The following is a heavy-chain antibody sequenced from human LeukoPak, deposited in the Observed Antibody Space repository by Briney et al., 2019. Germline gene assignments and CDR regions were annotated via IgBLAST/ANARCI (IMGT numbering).Heavy chain of an antibody. CDR2: IYHSGST. CDR3: ARETYDSLDY. J-gene: IGHJ4*02. Sequence: PSETLSLTCAVSSYSLSSGYHWGWTRQPPGKGLEWIGNIYHSGSTYYNPSLKSRVTVSVDTSKNQFSLKVRSVTAADTAVYDCARETYDSLDYWGQGTLVTVSS. V-gene: IGHV4-38-2*02. CDR1: SYSLSSGYH. D-gene: IGHD5-12*01.